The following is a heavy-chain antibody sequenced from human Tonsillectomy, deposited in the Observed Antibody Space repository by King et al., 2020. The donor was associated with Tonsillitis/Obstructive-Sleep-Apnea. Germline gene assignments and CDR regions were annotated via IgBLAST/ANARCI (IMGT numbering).Heavy chain of an antibody. CDR1: GGSVSSNSYY. V-gene: IGHV4-61*01. CDR3: ARSLYYYGSGSYYTYYFDY. D-gene: IGHD3-10*01. J-gene: IGHJ4*02. CDR2: IYYSGTT. Sequence: VQLQESGPGLVKPSETLSLTCTVSGGSVSSNSYYWNWIRQPPGKGLEWIVDIYYSGTTNYNPSLKNRVTISSDTSKNQFSLNLSSVTAADTAVYYCARSLYYYGSGSYYTYYFDYWGQGTLVTVSS.